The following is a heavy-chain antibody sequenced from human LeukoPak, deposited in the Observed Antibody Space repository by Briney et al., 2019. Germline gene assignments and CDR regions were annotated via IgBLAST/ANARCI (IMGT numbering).Heavy chain of an antibody. D-gene: IGHD3-10*01. CDR2: IYYSGSP. V-gene: IGHV4-39*01. CDR3: ARRSRLLWFGESKHYFDY. J-gene: IGHJ4*02. Sequence: SETLSLTCTVSGGSISSTSYYWGWIRQPPGKGLEWIGSIYYSGSPYYNPSLKSRVTISVDTSKNHFSLTLSSVTAADTAVYYCARRSRLLWFGESKHYFDYWGQGTLVTVSS. CDR1: GGSISSTSYY.